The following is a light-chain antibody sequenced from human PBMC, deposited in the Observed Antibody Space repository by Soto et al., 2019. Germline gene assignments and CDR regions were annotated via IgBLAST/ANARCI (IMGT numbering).Light chain of an antibody. Sequence: ELVLTQSPATLSLSPGERATLSCRASQSIGSYLAWYQQKPGQAPRLLIYSTSNRATGIPARFSGSGSGTGFTLTLSRLGTGDFSIYYCQQRSSWPFTFGPGTRVDVK. CDR2: STS. CDR3: QQRSSWPFT. CDR1: QSIGSY. J-gene: IGKJ3*01. V-gene: IGKV3-11*01.